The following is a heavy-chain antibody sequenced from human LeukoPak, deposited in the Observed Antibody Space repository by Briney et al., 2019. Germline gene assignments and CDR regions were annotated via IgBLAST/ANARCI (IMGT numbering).Heavy chain of an antibody. CDR2: IYYSGST. J-gene: IGHJ4*02. CDR3: ARSRLDYDSSGYSLGEIDY. Sequence: KSSETLSLTCTVSGGSISRYYWSWIRQPPGKGLEWIGHIYYSGSTDYNPSLKSRVNISVDTSKNQFSPKLRSVTAADTAVYYCARSRLDYDSSGYSLGEIDYWGQGTLVTVSS. V-gene: IGHV4-59*01. CDR1: GGSISRYY. D-gene: IGHD3-22*01.